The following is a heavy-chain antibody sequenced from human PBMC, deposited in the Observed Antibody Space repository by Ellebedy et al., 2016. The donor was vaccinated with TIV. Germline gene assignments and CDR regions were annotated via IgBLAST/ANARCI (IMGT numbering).Heavy chain of an antibody. Sequence: GGSLRLSCAASGFTFSNAWMSWVRQAPGKGPEWVGRIRSKTDGGTTDYAAPVKGRFTISRDDSKNALYLQMNSLETEDTAVYYCTTGYGYFGYWGQGTLVTVSS. CDR3: TTGYGYFGY. D-gene: IGHD4-17*01. CDR2: IRSKTDGGTT. J-gene: IGHJ4*02. CDR1: GFTFSNAW. V-gene: IGHV3-15*01.